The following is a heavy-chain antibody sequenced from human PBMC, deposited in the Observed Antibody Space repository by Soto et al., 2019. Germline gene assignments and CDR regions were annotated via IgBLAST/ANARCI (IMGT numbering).Heavy chain of an antibody. Sequence: QVQLVQSGAEVKKPGSSVKVSCKASGGTFSSNAITWVRQAPGQGLEWMGGIVPIFGTANYAQKFQGRVTITADESTTTAYMELSSLRSEDTVVYYCATAPRAGTVYTHLDFWGQGTLVTVSS. CDR1: GGTFSSNA. V-gene: IGHV1-69*01. D-gene: IGHD3-16*01. CDR2: IVPIFGTA. J-gene: IGHJ4*02. CDR3: ATAPRAGTVYTHLDF.